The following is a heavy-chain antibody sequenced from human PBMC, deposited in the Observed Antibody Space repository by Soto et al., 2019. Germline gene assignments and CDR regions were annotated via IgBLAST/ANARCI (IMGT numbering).Heavy chain of an antibody. CDR1: GGSFSGYY. Sequence: QVQLQQWGAGLLKPSETLSLTCAVYGGSFSGYYWSWIRQSPGKGLEWIGESNHVGNTNYNPSLKSRVTMSVAPPKNQFSLRLSSVTAADTAVYSCARVLIAGVTTDWGQGTLVIVSS. J-gene: IGHJ4*02. D-gene: IGHD5-18*01. CDR2: SNHVGNT. CDR3: ARVLIAGVTTD. V-gene: IGHV4-34*01.